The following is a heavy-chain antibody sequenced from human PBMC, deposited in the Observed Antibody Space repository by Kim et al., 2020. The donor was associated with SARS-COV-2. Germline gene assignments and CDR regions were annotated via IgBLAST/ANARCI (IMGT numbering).Heavy chain of an antibody. CDR3: ARDLFSPSSWYGLGRYYYYGMDV. CDR1: GFTFSSYW. CDR2: INSDGSST. J-gene: IGHJ6*02. V-gene: IGHV3-74*01. Sequence: GGSLRLSCAASGFTFSSYWMHWVRQAPGKGLVWVSRINSDGSSTSYADSVKGRFTISRDNAKNTLYLQMNSLRAEDTAVYYCARDLFSPSSWYGLGRYYYYGMDVWGQGTTVTVSS. D-gene: IGHD6-13*01.